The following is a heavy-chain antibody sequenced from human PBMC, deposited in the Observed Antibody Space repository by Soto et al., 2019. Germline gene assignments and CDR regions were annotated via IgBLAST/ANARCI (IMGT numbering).Heavy chain of an antibody. Sequence: ESLKISCKGSGYSFTSYWIGWVRQMPGKGLEWMGIIYPGDSDTRYSPSFQGQVTISADKSISTAYLQWSSLKASDTAMYYCARIITVAPYYYYYGMDVWGQGTTVTVSS. J-gene: IGHJ6*02. CDR1: GYSFTSYW. CDR2: IYPGDSDT. D-gene: IGHD6-19*01. V-gene: IGHV5-51*01. CDR3: ARIITVAPYYYYYGMDV.